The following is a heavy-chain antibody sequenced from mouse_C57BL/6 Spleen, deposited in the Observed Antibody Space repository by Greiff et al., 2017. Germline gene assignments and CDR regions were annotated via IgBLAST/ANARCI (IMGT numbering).Heavy chain of an antibody. CDR3: TSVATTVVATPFDY. J-gene: IGHJ2*01. D-gene: IGHD1-1*01. CDR2: IDPETGGT. V-gene: IGHV1-15*01. CDR1: GYTFTDYE. Sequence: QVQLKESGAELVRPGASVTLSCKASGYTFTDYEMHWVKQTPVHGLEWIGAIDPETGGTAYNQKFKGKAILTADKSSSTAYMELRSLTSEDSAVYYCTSVATTVVATPFDYWGQGTTLTVSS.